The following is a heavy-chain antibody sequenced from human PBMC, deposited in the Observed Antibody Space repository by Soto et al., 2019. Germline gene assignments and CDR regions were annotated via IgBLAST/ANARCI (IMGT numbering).Heavy chain of an antibody. J-gene: IGHJ4*02. D-gene: IGHD3-9*01. CDR2: INSGGSVI. CDR1: VFSFSGYS. V-gene: IGHV3-48*04. CDR3: ARDKQLRYIDWLIDY. Sequence: SLRLSCVSSVFSFSGYSMNCVRQAPGKGLQWISFINSGGSVIDYADSVKGRFTISRDNAKNSLFLQMNSLRAEDTAVYYCARDKQLRYIDWLIDYWGQGALVTVSS.